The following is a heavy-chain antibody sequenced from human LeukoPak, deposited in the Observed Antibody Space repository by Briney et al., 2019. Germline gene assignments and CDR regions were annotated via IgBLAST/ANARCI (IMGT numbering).Heavy chain of an antibody. Sequence: PSETLSLTCSVSGAFTSRYYWSWVRQPLGQGLEWIGNIFYSGNSKYNPSLTSRISMSVDTSKTQFSLELTSLTAADTAVYYCTRIDPLGSFDQWGPGTLVTVSS. V-gene: IGHV4-59*12. CDR1: GAFTSRYY. CDR2: IFYSGNS. D-gene: IGHD6-25*01. J-gene: IGHJ4*02. CDR3: TRIDPLGSFDQ.